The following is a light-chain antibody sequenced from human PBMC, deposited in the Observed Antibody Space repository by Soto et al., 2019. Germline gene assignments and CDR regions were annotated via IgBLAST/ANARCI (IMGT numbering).Light chain of an antibody. CDR1: QSFNDW. CDR3: QQYSNYPWT. Sequence: DIQLTQSPSTLSASVGDRVTITCRASQSFNDWLAWFQQKPGRAPNLLIYKASILEIGVPSRFSGSGSGTEFSLTISSLQPDDVAIYYCQQYSNYPWTFGQGTKVEIQ. V-gene: IGKV1-5*03. CDR2: KAS. J-gene: IGKJ1*01.